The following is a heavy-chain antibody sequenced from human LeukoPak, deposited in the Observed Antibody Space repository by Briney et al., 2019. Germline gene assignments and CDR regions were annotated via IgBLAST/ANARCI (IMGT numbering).Heavy chain of an antibody. J-gene: IGHJ3*02. Sequence: ASVTVSCKASGYTFGGYYLHWVRQAPGQGLEWMGWINANSGGTNYAQNFQGRVTMTRDTSISTAYMELSELRSDDTAVYYCARVRSVVPPSDAFDIWGQGTMVTVSS. CDR1: GYTFGGYY. V-gene: IGHV1-2*02. CDR2: INANSGGT. D-gene: IGHD3-22*01. CDR3: ARVRSVVPPSDAFDI.